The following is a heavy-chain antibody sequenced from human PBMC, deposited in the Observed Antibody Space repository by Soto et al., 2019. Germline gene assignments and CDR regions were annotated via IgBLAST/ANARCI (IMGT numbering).Heavy chain of an antibody. CDR3: ARTSDLGFRDWFAP. J-gene: IGHJ5*02. CDR1: GGSINSGGYH. D-gene: IGHD2-21*01. CDR2: IYYRGNT. Sequence: PSETLSLTCSFSGGSINSGGYHWTWIRQHPEKGLEWIGYIYYRGNTYYNPSLRSRLTISVDTSKNQFSLNLTSVTAADTAVYYCARTSDLGFRDWFAPWGQGTLVTVSS. V-gene: IGHV4-31*03.